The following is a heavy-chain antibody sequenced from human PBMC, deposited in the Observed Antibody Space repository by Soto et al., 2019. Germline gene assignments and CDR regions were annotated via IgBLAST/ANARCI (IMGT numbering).Heavy chain of an antibody. Sequence: GSLGLSCAASGFTFRTYGMNWVRRAPGGGLEWVASISSSGSFIYYADSVKGRFTISRDDAEKSLYLQMNSLRAEDTALYYCAREPEGIAAALDYWGRGTLVTVSS. CDR1: GFTFRTYG. CDR2: ISSSGSFI. CDR3: AREPEGIAAALDY. J-gene: IGHJ4*02. D-gene: IGHD6-13*01. V-gene: IGHV3-21*01.